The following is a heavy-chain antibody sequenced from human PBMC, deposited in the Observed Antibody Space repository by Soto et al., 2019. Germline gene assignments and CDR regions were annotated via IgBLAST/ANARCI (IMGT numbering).Heavy chain of an antibody. CDR1: GFTFRNFP. D-gene: IGHD4-4*01. V-gene: IGHV3-30-3*01. Sequence: GXSLRLSCAASGFTFRNFPLHWVRQAPGKGLEWVAVISYGGINNYYADSVKGRFTISRDDSKNTVYLQMNGLRPEDTAVYFCARTTVVSGTPDFDYWGQGTLVTVSS. CDR2: ISYGGINN. J-gene: IGHJ4*02. CDR3: ARTTVVSGTPDFDY.